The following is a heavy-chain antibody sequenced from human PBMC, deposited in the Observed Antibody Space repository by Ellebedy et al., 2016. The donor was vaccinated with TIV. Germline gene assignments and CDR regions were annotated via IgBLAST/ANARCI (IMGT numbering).Heavy chain of an antibody. CDR3: AREGWELLRAWFDP. CDR1: GGSISSYY. J-gene: IGHJ5*02. D-gene: IGHD1-26*01. Sequence: SETLSLTCTVSGGSISSYYWSWIRQPAGKGLEWIGRIYTSGSTNYNPSLKSRVTMSVDTSKNQFSLELSSVTAADTAVYYCAREGWELLRAWFDPWGQGTLVTVSS. V-gene: IGHV4-4*07. CDR2: IYTSGST.